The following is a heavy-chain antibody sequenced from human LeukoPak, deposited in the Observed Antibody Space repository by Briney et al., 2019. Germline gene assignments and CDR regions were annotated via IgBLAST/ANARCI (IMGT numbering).Heavy chain of an antibody. D-gene: IGHD5-12*01. J-gene: IGHJ4*02. CDR2: IGGSNGIT. V-gene: IGHV3-23*01. CDR1: RFTFNSYA. Sequence: PGGSLRLSCAASRFTFNSYAVSWVRQAPGKGLEWVSVIGGSNGITFYVGSVKGRFTISRDNSKDTLYLQMNSLRAEDTAVYYCARNENSGWGYFDYWGQGTLVTVSS. CDR3: ARNENSGWGYFDY.